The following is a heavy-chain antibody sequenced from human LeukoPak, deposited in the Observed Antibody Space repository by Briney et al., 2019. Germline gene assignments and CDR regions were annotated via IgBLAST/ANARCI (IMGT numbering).Heavy chain of an antibody. CDR2: ISPGGGPT. J-gene: IGHJ4*02. CDR1: GFPFSSHG. V-gene: IGHV3-23*01. Sequence: GSLRLSCAGSGFPFSSHGMNWVRQAPGKGLEWVSGISPGGGPTYYADSVRGRFSISRDDLKNTLYLQMTNLRAEDTAVYYCAKDGAWLRFDDWGQGILVTVSS. CDR3: AKDGAWLRFDD. D-gene: IGHD5-12*01.